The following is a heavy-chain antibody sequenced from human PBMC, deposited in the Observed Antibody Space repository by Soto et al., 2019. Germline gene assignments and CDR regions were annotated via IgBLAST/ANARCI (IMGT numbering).Heavy chain of an antibody. Sequence: ASVKVSCKASGGTFSSYAISWVRQAPGQGLEWMGGIIPIFGTANYAQKFQGRVTITADESTSTAYMELSSLRSEDTAVYYCARHNPGRGLYYYYGMDVWGQGTTVTVSS. CDR3: ARHNPGRGLYYYYGMDV. CDR2: IIPIFGTA. D-gene: IGHD3-10*01. CDR1: GGTFSSYA. J-gene: IGHJ6*02. V-gene: IGHV1-69*13.